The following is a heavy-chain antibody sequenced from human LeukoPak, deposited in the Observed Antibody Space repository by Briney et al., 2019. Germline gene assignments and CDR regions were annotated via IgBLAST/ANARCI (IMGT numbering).Heavy chain of an antibody. CDR1: GFTFDTYA. CDR2: ISGTGSST. V-gene: IGHV3-23*01. Sequence: GGSRRLSCAASGFTFDTYAMSWVRQAPGKGLEWVSAISGTGSSTYSADSVKGRFTISRDNSKNTLYLQMNTLRAEDTAVYYCAKSPYGLGTYAIAGDYWGQGTQASLSS. J-gene: IGHJ4*02. D-gene: IGHD3-10*01. CDR3: AKSPYGLGTYAIAGDY.